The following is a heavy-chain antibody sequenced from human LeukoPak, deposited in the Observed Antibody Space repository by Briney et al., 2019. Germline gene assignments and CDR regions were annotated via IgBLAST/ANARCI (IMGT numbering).Heavy chain of an antibody. Sequence: PGGSLRLSCVGSGFSFSSFAMSWVRQAPGEGLEWVSTVSGGGAYTYYADSVKGRFTVSRDDSKSMHFLQMNSLRPEDTALYFCAKRITVSAGYYLDSWGQGTLVTVSS. CDR3: AKRITVSAGYYLDS. D-gene: IGHD2-8*01. CDR1: GFSFSSFA. V-gene: IGHV3-23*01. CDR2: VSGGGAYT. J-gene: IGHJ4*02.